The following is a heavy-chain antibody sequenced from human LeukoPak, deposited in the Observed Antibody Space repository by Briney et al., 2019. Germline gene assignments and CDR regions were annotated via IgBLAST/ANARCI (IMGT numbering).Heavy chain of an antibody. CDR1: GYTFTSYY. D-gene: IGHD3-3*01. CDR2: INPSGGST. Sequence: ASVKVSCKASGYTFTSYYMHWVRQAPGQGLEWMGIINPSGGSTSYAQKFQGRVTMTRDMSTSTVYMELSSLRSEDTAVYYCARDGVLRFLEWFGMGKRYSWNYYYYYMDVWGKGTTVTVSS. V-gene: IGHV1-46*01. J-gene: IGHJ6*03. CDR3: ARDGVLRFLEWFGMGKRYSWNYYYYYMDV.